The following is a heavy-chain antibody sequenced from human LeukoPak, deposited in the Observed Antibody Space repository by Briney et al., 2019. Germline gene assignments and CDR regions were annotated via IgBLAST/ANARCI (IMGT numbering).Heavy chain of an antibody. Sequence: GGSLRLSCAASGFTFSSYWMHWVRQAPGKGLVWVSRINSDGSTTSYADSVKGRFTISRDNAKNTVYLQMNSVRAEDTAVYYCSRDTADDAFDIWGQGTMVTVSS. CDR3: SRDTADDAFDI. V-gene: IGHV3-74*01. J-gene: IGHJ3*02. CDR1: GFTFSSYW. CDR2: INSDGSTT.